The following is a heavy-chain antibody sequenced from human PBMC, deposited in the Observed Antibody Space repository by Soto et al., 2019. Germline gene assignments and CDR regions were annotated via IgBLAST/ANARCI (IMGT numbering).Heavy chain of an antibody. Sequence: NPSEPLSLTCTVSGGSISSGDYYWSWIRQPPGKGLEWIGYIYYSGSTYYNPSLKSRVTISVDTSKNQFSLKLSSVTAADTAVYYCARCRTYCSNTRRPQSNYRYYVMGVWGQGNTVTVSS. D-gene: IGHD2-2*01. CDR2: IYYSGST. CDR3: ARCRTYCSNTRRPQSNYRYYVMGV. CDR1: GGSISSGDYY. J-gene: IGHJ6*02. V-gene: IGHV4-30-4*01.